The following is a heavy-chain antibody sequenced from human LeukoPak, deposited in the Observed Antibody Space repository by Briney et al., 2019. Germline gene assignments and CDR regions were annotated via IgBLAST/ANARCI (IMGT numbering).Heavy chain of an antibody. V-gene: IGHV1-69*05. D-gene: IGHD3-3*01. CDR3: ARSDGLDFWSAYSYFDY. CDR2: IIPIFGTA. J-gene: IGHJ4*02. CDR1: GRTFSSYA. Sequence: SVKVSCKASGRTFSSYAISWVRQAPGHGRECMGGIIPIFGTANYAQKFQGRVTITTDESTSTAYMELSSLRSEDTAVYYCARSDGLDFWSAYSYFDYWGQGTLVTVSS.